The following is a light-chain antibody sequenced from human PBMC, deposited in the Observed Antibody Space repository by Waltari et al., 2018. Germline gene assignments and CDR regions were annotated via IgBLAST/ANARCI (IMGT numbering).Light chain of an antibody. CDR1: QRVTRA. CDR2: GAS. J-gene: IGKJ1*01. V-gene: IGKV3-20*01. Sequence: SCRTSQRVTRALAWYQKKPGQAPRLLIYGASNRATGIPDRFSGSGSGTDFSLTISSLEPEDFAVYYCQHYLRLPVTFGQGTKVEVK. CDR3: QHYLRLPVT.